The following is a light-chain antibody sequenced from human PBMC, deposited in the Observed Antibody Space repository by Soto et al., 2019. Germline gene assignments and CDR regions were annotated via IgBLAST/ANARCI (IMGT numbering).Light chain of an antibody. CDR3: QQYGSSPVT. CDR2: GTS. Sequence: DIVLTQSPGTLSLSVGERAALSCRASQSVTDTYLAWYQQKPGQAPRLIIYGTSIKATGISDRFTGSGSGTDFTLTISRLAPEDFAVYYCQQYGSSPVTFGGGTRVGI. CDR1: QSVTDTY. V-gene: IGKV3-20*01. J-gene: IGKJ4*01.